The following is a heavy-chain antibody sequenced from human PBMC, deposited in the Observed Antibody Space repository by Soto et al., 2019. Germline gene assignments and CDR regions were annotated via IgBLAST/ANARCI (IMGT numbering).Heavy chain of an antibody. CDR2: IYHSGST. J-gene: IGHJ4*02. D-gene: IGHD6-19*01. Sequence: QVQLQESGPGLVKPSGTLSLTCAVSSGSISSSNWWSWVRQPPGKGLERIGEIYHSGSTNDNPSLKSRVTIAVDKSKNQFSLKLGSVTAADTAVYYCARAGSGWHVPFDYWGQGTLVTVSS. V-gene: IGHV4-4*02. CDR1: SGSISSSNW. CDR3: ARAGSGWHVPFDY.